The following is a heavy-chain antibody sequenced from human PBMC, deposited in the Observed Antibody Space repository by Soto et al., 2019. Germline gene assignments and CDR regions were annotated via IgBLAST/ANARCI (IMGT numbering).Heavy chain of an antibody. J-gene: IGHJ1*01. D-gene: IGHD3-9*01. Sequence: GGSLRLSCAASGFTFSSYSMSWVRRAPGKGLEWVSAISGSARSTKYADSVKGRFTISRDNSKNTLFLQMSSLRAEDTAVYYCAKDVHDDIVTGIEYFHHWAPGTLVTVSS. CDR1: GFTFSSYS. CDR2: ISGSARST. V-gene: IGHV3-23*01. CDR3: AKDVHDDIVTGIEYFHH.